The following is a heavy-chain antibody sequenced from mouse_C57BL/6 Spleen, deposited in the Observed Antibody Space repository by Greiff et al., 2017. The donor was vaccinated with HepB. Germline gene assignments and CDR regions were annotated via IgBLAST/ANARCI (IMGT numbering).Heavy chain of an antibody. V-gene: IGHV5-4*01. CDR1: GFTFSSYA. D-gene: IGHD2-5*01. Sequence: EVQGVESGGGLVKPGGSLKLSCAASGFTFSSYAMSWVRQTPEKRLEWVATISDGGSYTYYPANVKGRFTISRDNAKNNLYLQMSHLKSEDTAMYYCARDRAYYSNFAYWGHGTLVTVSA. CDR2: ISDGGSYT. J-gene: IGHJ3*01. CDR3: ARDRAYYSNFAY.